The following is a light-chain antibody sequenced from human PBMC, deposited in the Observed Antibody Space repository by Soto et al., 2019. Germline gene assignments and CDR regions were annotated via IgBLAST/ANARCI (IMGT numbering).Light chain of an antibody. V-gene: IGKV1-5*03. CDR1: QSISTS. CDR2: LAS. CDR3: QQYGSYSRT. Sequence: DIQMTQSPSTLSASVGDRVTIPCRASQSISTSLAWYQQKPGKAPKLLIYLASTLQSGVPTRFSGSGSATEFTLSINSLQPDDFATYYCQQYGSYSRTFGQGTKVDI. J-gene: IGKJ1*01.